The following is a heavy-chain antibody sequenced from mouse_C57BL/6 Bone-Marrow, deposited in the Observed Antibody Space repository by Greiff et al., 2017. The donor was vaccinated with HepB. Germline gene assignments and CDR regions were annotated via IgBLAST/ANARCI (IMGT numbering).Heavy chain of an antibody. CDR2: IHPNSGST. V-gene: IGHV1-64*01. CDR3: ARPPYASGWFAY. D-gene: IGHD3-1*01. J-gene: IGHJ3*01. Sequence: QVQLKQPGAELVKPGASVKLSCKASGYTFTSYWMHWVKQRPGQGLEWIGMIHPNSGSTNYNEKFKSKATLTVDKSSSTAYMQLSSLTSEDSAVYYCARPPYASGWFAYWGQGTLVTVSA. CDR1: GYTFTSYW.